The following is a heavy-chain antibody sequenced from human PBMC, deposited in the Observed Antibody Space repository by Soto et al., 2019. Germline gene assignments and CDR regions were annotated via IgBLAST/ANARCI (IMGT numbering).Heavy chain of an antibody. CDR1: GFTFNNHG. Sequence: QVQLVESGGGVVQTGRSLRLSCAASGFTFNNHGMHWVRQAPGKGLEWVAVIWYAGSYKYNADSVKGRFTISRDTSKNTRYLQMNSLRGEDTAVYHCARGNWNYGYFDYWGQGTLVTVSS. D-gene: IGHD1-7*01. J-gene: IGHJ4*02. CDR2: IWYAGSYK. V-gene: IGHV3-33*01. CDR3: ARGNWNYGYFDY.